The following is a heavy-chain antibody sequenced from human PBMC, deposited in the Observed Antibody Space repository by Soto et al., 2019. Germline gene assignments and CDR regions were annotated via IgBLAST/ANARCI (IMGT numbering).Heavy chain of an antibody. V-gene: IGHV4-59*13. D-gene: IGHD6-19*01. J-gene: IGHJ4*02. CDR2: VFSTGST. CDR1: GGTIGNYF. CDR3: TRGSRNSGWRPDS. Sequence: SETLSLTCTVSGGTIGNYFWSWIRQPPGKGLEWIGYVFSTGSTMYSPSLKSRVTISVDTFNNQFFLNLISVTAADTAIYYCTRGSRNSGWRPDSWGPGTLVTVSS.